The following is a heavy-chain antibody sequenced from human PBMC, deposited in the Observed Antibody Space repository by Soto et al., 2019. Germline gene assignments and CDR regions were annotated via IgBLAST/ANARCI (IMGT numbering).Heavy chain of an antibody. CDR1: GGTFSSYT. CDR2: IIPILGIA. V-gene: IGHV1-69*02. CDR3: ARQDTAMGY. D-gene: IGHD5-18*01. J-gene: IGHJ4*02. Sequence: QVQLVQSGAEVKKPGSSVKVSCKASGGTFSSYTISWVRQAPGQGLEWMGRIIPILGIANYAQKFQGRVTXXAAKYTSTAYMELSSLRSEDTAVYYCARQDTAMGYWGQGTLVTVSS.